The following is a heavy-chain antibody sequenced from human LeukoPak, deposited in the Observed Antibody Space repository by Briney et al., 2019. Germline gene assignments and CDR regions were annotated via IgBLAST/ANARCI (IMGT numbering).Heavy chain of an antibody. D-gene: IGHD6-19*01. J-gene: IGHJ4*02. V-gene: IGHV3-30*03. Sequence: GGSLRLSCAASGFTLSGYGMHWVRQAPGKGLEWLAVISYDGNNKYYADSVRGRFTISRDNSKNTLFLQMNSLRPEDTAVYYCARDSGGSIAVAGNPDKLGYWGQGTLVTVSS. CDR1: GFTLSGYG. CDR3: ARDSGGSIAVAGNPDKLGY. CDR2: ISYDGNNK.